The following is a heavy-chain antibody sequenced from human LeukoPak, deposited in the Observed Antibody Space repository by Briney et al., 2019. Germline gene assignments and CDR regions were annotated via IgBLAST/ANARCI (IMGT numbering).Heavy chain of an antibody. CDR1: ASSFTTSG. D-gene: IGHD2-15*01. CDR3: ARDLGYCSGGSCYPGGWFDP. V-gene: IGHV1-18*04. J-gene: IGHJ5*02. Sequence: ASLKVSCKASASSFTTSGISWVRQAPGQGLEWMGWISASNGNTNYAQKLQGRVTMTTDTSTSTAYMELRSLRSDDTAVYYCARDLGYCSGGSCYPGGWFDPWGQGTLVTVSS. CDR2: ISASNGNT.